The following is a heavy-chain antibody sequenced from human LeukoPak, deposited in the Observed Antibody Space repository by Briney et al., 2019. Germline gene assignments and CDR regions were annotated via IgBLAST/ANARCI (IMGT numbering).Heavy chain of an antibody. CDR1: GGSFSGYY. D-gene: IGHD2-2*01. V-gene: IGHV4-34*01. J-gene: IGHJ4*02. CDR3: VRTRYCSSTSCKPFFKY. Sequence: SETLSLTCAVYGGSFSGYYWSWIRQPPGKGLEWIGEINHSGSTNYNPSLKSRVTISIDTSKNQFSLKLSSVTAAETAVYYCVRTRYCSSTSCKPFFKYWGQGTLVTVSS. CDR2: INHSGST.